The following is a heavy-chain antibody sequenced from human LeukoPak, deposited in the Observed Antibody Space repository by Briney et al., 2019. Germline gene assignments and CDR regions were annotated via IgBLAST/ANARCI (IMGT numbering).Heavy chain of an antibody. D-gene: IGHD2-2*01. CDR3: ARELVVPAAIGGGELDY. CDR1: GFTFSSYE. V-gene: IGHV3-48*03. J-gene: IGHJ4*02. Sequence: QPGRSLRLSCAASGFTFSSYEMNWVRQAPGKGLEWVSYISSSGSTIYYADSVKGRFTISRDNAKNSLYLQMNSLRAEDTAVYYCARELVVPAAIGGGELDYWGQGTLVTVSS. CDR2: ISSSGSTI.